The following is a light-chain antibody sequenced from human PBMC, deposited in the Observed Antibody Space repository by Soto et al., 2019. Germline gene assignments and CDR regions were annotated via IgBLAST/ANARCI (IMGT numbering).Light chain of an antibody. V-gene: IGKV3-20*01. CDR2: GAS. CDR3: PQYGSSVT. CDR1: QSVSGRF. Sequence: EIVLTQSPGTLSLSPGESATLSCRASQSVSGRFLAWYQQKPGQAPRLLIYGASSRATGIPDRFSGSGSGTDFTLTISRLEPEDFAVYYCPQYGSSVTFGGGTKVEIK. J-gene: IGKJ4*01.